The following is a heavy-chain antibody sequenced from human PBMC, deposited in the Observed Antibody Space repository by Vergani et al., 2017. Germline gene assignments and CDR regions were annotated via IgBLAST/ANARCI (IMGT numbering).Heavy chain of an antibody. CDR2: ISGSGGST. J-gene: IGHJ6*02. Sequence: EVQLLESGGGLVQPGGSLRLSCAASGFTFSSYAMSWVRQAPGKGLEWVSAISGSGGSTYYADSVKGRFTISRDNSKNTLYLQMNSLRAEDTAVYYCAKADCSGGSCYSGYDYGMDVWGQGTTVTVSS. V-gene: IGHV3-23*01. D-gene: IGHD2-15*01. CDR3: AKADCSGGSCYSGYDYGMDV. CDR1: GFTFSSYA.